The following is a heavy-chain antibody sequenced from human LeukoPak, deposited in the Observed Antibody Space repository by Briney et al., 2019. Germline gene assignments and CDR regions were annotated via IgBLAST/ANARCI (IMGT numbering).Heavy chain of an antibody. D-gene: IGHD1-20*01. Sequence: ASVKVSFKASGYTFTAHHMQWLRQAPGQGLEWMGWINPRSGGTKYAQKFASRVTMTTDTSTSTAYMELSRLTPDDTAVFYCVRDVYDWNVYDIWGQGTLVTVSS. CDR3: VRDVYDWNVYDI. CDR1: GYTFTAHH. CDR2: INPRSGGT. J-gene: IGHJ4*02. V-gene: IGHV1-2*02.